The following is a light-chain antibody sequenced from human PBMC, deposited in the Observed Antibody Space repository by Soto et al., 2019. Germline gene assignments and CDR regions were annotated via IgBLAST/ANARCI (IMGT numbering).Light chain of an antibody. CDR3: QQYGSSPPIP. Sequence: EIVLTQSPGTLSLSPGERATLSCRASQSVSSTFFAWYQQKPGQAPRLLIYGASSRATGIPDRFSGSGSGTDFTLTISRLEPEDFAVYYCQQYGSSPPIPFGQGTRLEIK. J-gene: IGKJ5*01. CDR2: GAS. CDR1: QSVSSTF. V-gene: IGKV3-20*01.